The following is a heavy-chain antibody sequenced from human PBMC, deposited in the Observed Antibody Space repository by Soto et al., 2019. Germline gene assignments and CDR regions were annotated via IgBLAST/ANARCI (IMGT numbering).Heavy chain of an antibody. CDR2: INPKSGDT. CDR3: AREDITGARLLYQTYCMDA. CDR1: GDTDPSCN. J-gene: IGHJ6*02. Sequence: VELSREASGDTDPSCNILCLRQSPSKGIEWMGWINPKSGDTNYAQKFQGRVTMTRDTSTSTAFMELSRLTSDDTSVYYCAREDITGARLLYQTYCMDAWGQETP. V-gene: IGHV1-2*02. D-gene: IGHD1-20*01.